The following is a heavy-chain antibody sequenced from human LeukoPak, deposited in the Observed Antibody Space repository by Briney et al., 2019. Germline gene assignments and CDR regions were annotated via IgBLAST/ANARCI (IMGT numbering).Heavy chain of an antibody. CDR2: ISWNSGSI. D-gene: IGHD6-19*01. J-gene: IGHJ4*02. V-gene: IGHV3-9*01. Sequence: GGSLRLSCAASGSTFDDYAMHWVRQAPGKGLEWVSGISWNSGSICYADSVKGRFTISRDNAKNSLYLQMNSLRAEDTALYYCAKDIGRGYSSGPGNWGQGTLVTVSS. CDR1: GSTFDDYA. CDR3: AKDIGRGYSSGPGN.